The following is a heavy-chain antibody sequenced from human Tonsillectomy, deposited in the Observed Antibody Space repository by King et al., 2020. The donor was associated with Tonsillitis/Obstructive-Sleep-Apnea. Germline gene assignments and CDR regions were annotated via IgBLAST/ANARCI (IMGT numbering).Heavy chain of an antibody. CDR3: ARDFTGIFVTTNYYMDV. V-gene: IGHV3-30*01. CDR1: GFTFSSYA. CDR2: ISYDGSNK. Sequence: QLVQSGGGVVQPGRSLRLSCAASGFTFSSYAMHWVRQAPGKGLEWVAVISYDGSNKYYADSVKGRFTPSIDMSKNTLYLQMTSLRAVDTAVYYCARDFTGIFVTTNYYMDVWGKGTTVTVSS. J-gene: IGHJ6*03. D-gene: IGHD3-3*01.